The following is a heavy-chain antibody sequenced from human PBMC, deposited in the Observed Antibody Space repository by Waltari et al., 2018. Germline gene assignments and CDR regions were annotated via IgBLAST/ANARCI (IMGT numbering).Heavy chain of an antibody. CDR3: ARGHRFSSGWYGLAGGSDY. Sequence: QVQLQQWGAGLLKPSETLSLTCAVYGGSFSGYYWSWLRQPPGKGLEWIGEINHSGSTNYNPSLKSRVTISVDTSKNQFSLKLSSVTAADTAVYYCARGHRFSSGWYGLAGGSDYWGQGTLVTVSS. CDR1: GGSFSGYY. D-gene: IGHD6-19*01. CDR2: INHSGST. J-gene: IGHJ4*02. V-gene: IGHV4-34*01.